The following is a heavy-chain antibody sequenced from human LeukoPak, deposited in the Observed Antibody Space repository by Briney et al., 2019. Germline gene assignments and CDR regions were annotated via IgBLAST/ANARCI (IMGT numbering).Heavy chain of an antibody. CDR2: ISSSSSYI. D-gene: IGHD3-22*01. CDR1: GFTFSSYS. Sequence: GGSLRLSCAAFGFTFSSYSMNWVRQAPGKGLEWVSSISSSSSYIYYADSVKGRFTISRDNAKNSLYLQMNSLRAEDTAVYYCARGGVVITMIVDDYWGQGTLVTVSS. CDR3: ARGGVVITMIVDDY. V-gene: IGHV3-21*01. J-gene: IGHJ4*02.